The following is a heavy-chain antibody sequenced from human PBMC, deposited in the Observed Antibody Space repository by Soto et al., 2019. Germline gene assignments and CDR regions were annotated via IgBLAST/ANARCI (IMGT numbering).Heavy chain of an antibody. J-gene: IGHJ4*02. CDR1: GFTFSSYA. D-gene: IGHD3-3*01. V-gene: IGHV3-30-3*01. CDR3: ARDKRDLRFLEWSYYFDY. CDR2: ISYDGSNK. Sequence: GGSLRLSCADSGFTFSSYAMHWVRQAPGKGLEWVAVISYDGSNKYYADSVKGRFTISRDNSKNTLYLQMNSLRAEDTAVYYCARDKRDLRFLEWSYYFDYWGQGT.